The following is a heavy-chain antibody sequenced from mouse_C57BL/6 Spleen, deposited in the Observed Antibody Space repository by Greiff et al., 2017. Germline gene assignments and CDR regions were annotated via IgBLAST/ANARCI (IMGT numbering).Heavy chain of an antibody. Sequence: QVQLQQSGAELVRPGTSVKVSCKASGYAFTNYLIEWVKQRPGQGLEWIGVINPGSGGTNYNEKFKGKATLTADKSSSTAYMQLSSLTSEDSAVYFCARRDYYGSSDYLGQGTTLTVSS. D-gene: IGHD1-1*01. J-gene: IGHJ2*01. CDR3: ARRDYYGSSDY. CDR2: INPGSGGT. V-gene: IGHV1-54*01. CDR1: GYAFTNYL.